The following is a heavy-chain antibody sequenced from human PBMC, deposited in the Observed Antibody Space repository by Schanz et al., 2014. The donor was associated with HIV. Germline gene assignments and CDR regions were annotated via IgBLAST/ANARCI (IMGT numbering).Heavy chain of an antibody. V-gene: IGHV1-18*01. Sequence: QVQLVQSGAEVKKPGASVKVSCKASGYTFSTYGISWVRQAPGQGLEWMGWINAYNGNTHYAQKFQGRVTMTRDTSISTAYMEVSRLRSDDTAVYYCARDRGSISWMGRAFDIWGQGTMVTVSS. CDR2: INAYNGNT. CDR1: GYTFSTYG. CDR3: ARDRGSISWMGRAFDI. D-gene: IGHD2-2*01. J-gene: IGHJ3*02.